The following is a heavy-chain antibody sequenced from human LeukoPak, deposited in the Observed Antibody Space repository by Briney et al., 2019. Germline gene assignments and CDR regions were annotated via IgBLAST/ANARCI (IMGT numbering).Heavy chain of an antibody. V-gene: IGHV1-46*01. J-gene: IGHJ4*02. CDR3: ARVPVAGTNTDY. CDR1: GYTFTSYY. CDR2: INPSGGST. D-gene: IGHD6-19*01. Sequence: ASVKVSCKASGYTFTSYYMHWVRQAPGQGLEWMGIINPSGGSTSYAQKFQGRVTMTRDMSTSTAYMELSSLRSEDTAVYYCARVPVAGTNTDYWGQGTLVTVSS.